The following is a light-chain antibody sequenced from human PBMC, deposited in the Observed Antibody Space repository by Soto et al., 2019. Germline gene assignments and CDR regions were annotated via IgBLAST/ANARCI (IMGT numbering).Light chain of an antibody. CDR2: DAS. Sequence: EIVMTQSPATLSVSPGERATLSCRASQSVSGHLAWYQQKPVQAPRLLIYDASNRATGIPARFSGSGSGTDFTLTISSLEPEDFAVYYCQQRSNWPSITFGQGTRLEIK. CDR1: QSVSGH. V-gene: IGKV3-11*01. CDR3: QQRSNWPSIT. J-gene: IGKJ5*01.